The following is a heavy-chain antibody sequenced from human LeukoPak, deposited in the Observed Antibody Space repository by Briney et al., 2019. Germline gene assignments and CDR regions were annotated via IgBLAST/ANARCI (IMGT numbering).Heavy chain of an antibody. V-gene: IGHV4-59*12. CDR1: GGSISSYY. Sequence: SETLSLTCTVSGGSISSYYWSWIRQPPGKGLEWIGYIYYSGGTSYNPSLKSRVTMSVDTSKNQFSLKLSSVTAADTAVYYCARDNYYYDSSGYRGFDYWGQGTLVTVSS. CDR2: IYYSGGT. J-gene: IGHJ4*02. CDR3: ARDNYYYDSSGYRGFDY. D-gene: IGHD3-22*01.